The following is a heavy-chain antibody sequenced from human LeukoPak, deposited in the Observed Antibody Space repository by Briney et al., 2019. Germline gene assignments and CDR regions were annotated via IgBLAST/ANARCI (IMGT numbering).Heavy chain of an antibody. Sequence: SETLSLTCSVSGGSISGYYWTWIRQPAGKGLEWIGRVYTSGSTHYNPSLRTRLTMSVDTSKNQFSLKLSSVTAADTAVYYCARALSSSWYEDYWGQGTLVTVSS. CDR1: GGSISGYY. D-gene: IGHD6-13*01. J-gene: IGHJ4*02. CDR2: VYTSGST. V-gene: IGHV4-4*07. CDR3: ARALSSSWYEDY.